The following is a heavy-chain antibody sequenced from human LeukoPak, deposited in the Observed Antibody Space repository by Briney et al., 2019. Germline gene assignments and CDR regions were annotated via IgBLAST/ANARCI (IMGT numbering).Heavy chain of an antibody. V-gene: IGHV1-8*03. J-gene: IGHJ6*03. Sequence: ASVKVSCKASGYTFTSYDINWVRQATGQGLEWMGWMNPNSGNTGYAQKFQGRVTITRNTSISTAYMELSSLRSEDTAVYYCARAGYCSSTSCSEDYYMDVWGKGTTATVSS. CDR2: MNPNSGNT. CDR3: ARAGYCSSTSCSEDYYMDV. D-gene: IGHD2-2*01. CDR1: GYTFTSYD.